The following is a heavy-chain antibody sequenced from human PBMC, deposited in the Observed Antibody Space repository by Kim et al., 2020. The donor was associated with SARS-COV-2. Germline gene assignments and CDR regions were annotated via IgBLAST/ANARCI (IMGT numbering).Heavy chain of an antibody. V-gene: IGHV3-64*01. D-gene: IGHD1-20*01. J-gene: IGHJ4*02. Sequence: GGSLRLSCAASGFTFSSYAMHWVRQAPGKGLEYVSAISSNGGSTYYANSVKGRFTISRDNSKNTLYLQMGSLRAEDMAVYYCASAITQRYCFDYWGQGTLVTDSS. CDR1: GFTFSSYA. CDR3: ASAITQRYCFDY. CDR2: ISSNGGST.